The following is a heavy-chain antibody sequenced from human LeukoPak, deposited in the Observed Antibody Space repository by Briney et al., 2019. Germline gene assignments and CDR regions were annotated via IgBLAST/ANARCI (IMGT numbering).Heavy chain of an antibody. J-gene: IGHJ4*02. Sequence: GGSLRLSCAASGFTFSTYWMHWVRQAPGKGLVWVSRINSDGSSTNYADSVKGRFTISRDNSKNTLYLQMNSLRAEDTAVYYCAKCGQQLVLVDYWGQGTLVTVSS. CDR1: GFTFSTYW. V-gene: IGHV3-74*01. CDR3: AKCGQQLVLVDY. D-gene: IGHD6-13*01. CDR2: INSDGSST.